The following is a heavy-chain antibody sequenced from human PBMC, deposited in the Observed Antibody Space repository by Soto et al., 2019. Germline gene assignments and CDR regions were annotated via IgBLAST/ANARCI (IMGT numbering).Heavy chain of an antibody. V-gene: IGHV4-39*01. CDR2: IYYSGST. D-gene: IGHD6-19*01. CDR1: GGSISSSSYY. J-gene: IGHJ4*02. CDR3: ARHWAVAGTMEGISDY. Sequence: QLQLQESGPGLVKPSETLSLTCTVSGGSISSSSYYWGWIRQPPGKGLEWIGSIYYSGSTYYNPSLKSRVTISVDTSKNQFSLKLSSVTAADTAVYYCARHWAVAGTMEGISDYWGQGTLVTVSS.